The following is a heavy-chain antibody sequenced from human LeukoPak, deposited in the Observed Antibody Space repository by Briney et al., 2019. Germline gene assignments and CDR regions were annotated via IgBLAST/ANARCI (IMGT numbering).Heavy chain of an antibody. CDR3: AKDNYGGFDY. CDR1: GFPFSSYA. J-gene: IGHJ4*02. V-gene: IGHV3-23*01. CDR2: ISGSGGST. D-gene: IGHD4-11*01. Sequence: GSLRLSCAASGFPFSSYAMSWVRQAPGKGLEWVSGISGSGGSTYYADSVKGRFTISRDNSKNTLYLQMNSLRAEDTAVYYCAKDNYGGFDYWGQGTLVTVSS.